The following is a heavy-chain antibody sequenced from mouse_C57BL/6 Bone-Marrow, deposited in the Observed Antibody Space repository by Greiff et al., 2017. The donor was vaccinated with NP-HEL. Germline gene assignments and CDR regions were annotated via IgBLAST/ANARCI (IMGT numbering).Heavy chain of an antibody. V-gene: IGHV5-4*01. CDR1: GFTFSSYA. J-gene: IGHJ4*01. D-gene: IGHD2-3*01. CDR3: ARDDGYYVGAMDY. CDR2: ISDGGSYT. Sequence: EVNVVESGGGLVKPGGSLKLSCAASGFTFSSYAMSWVRPTPEKRLEWVATISDGGSYTYYPDNVKGRFTISRDNAKNNLYLQMSHLKSEDTAMYYCARDDGYYVGAMDYWGQGTSVTVSS.